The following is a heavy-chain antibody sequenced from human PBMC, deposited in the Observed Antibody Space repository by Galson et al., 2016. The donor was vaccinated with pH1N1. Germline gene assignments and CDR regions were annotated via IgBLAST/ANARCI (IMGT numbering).Heavy chain of an antibody. CDR3: AKDVAVSGTNYFDH. CDR2: ITGGGRT. D-gene: IGHD6-19*01. V-gene: IGHV3-23*01. J-gene: IGHJ4*02. CDR1: GFTFSSHG. Sequence: SLRLSCAASGFTFSSHGMSWVRQTPGRGLEWLSHITGGGRTYAADSVKGRFTISRDNSKNTVYLEMNSLRAEDTAVYFCAKDVAVSGTNYFDHWGQGTLVT.